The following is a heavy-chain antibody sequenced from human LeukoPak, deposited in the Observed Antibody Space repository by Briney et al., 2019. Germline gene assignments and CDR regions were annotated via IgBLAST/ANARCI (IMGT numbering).Heavy chain of an antibody. CDR3: ARERRYSYGNYYYYYGMDV. J-gene: IGHJ6*02. V-gene: IGHV1-18*01. CDR2: ISAYNGNT. D-gene: IGHD5-18*01. Sequence: ASVKVSCKASGYTFTSYGISWVRQAPGQGLEWMGWISAYNGNTNYAQKLQGRVTMTTDTSTSTAYMELRSLRSDDTAVYYCARERRYSYGNYYYYYGMDVWGQGTTVTVSS. CDR1: GYTFTSYG.